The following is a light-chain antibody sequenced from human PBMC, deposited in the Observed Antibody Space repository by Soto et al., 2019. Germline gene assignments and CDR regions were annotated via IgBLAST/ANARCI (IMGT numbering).Light chain of an antibody. J-gene: IGKJ1*01. V-gene: IGKV3-15*01. CDR1: QSVSSR. CDR3: RHYNNWPPET. CDR2: DAS. Sequence: EIVMTQSPATLSVSPGERATLPCRASQSVSSRLAWYQQKRGQAPRLLIYDASTRATGIPARFSGSGSGTEFNLTISSLQSEDFAIYYCRHYNNWPPETFGQGTKVDI.